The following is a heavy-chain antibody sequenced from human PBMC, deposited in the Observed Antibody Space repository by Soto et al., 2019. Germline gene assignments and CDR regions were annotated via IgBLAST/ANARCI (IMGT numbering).Heavy chain of an antibody. CDR2: IYYSGST. J-gene: IGHJ4*02. D-gene: IGHD3-22*01. CDR3: AREDLYYYDSRGVGCFDY. Sequence: ETLSLTCTVSGGSISSYYWSWIRQPPGKGLEWIGYIYYSGSTNYNPSLKSRVTISVDTSKNQFSLKLSSVTAADTAVYYCAREDLYYYDSRGVGCFDYWGQGTLVTV. CDR1: GGSISSYY. V-gene: IGHV4-59*01.